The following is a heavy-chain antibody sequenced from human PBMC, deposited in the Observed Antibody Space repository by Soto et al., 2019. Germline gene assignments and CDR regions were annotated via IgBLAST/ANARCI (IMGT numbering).Heavy chain of an antibody. V-gene: IGHV4-59*08. CDR1: GGSISSYY. CDR3: ARHGNDYGDYGDLYYFDY. CDR2: IYYSGST. J-gene: IGHJ4*02. Sequence: LSLTCTVSGGSISSYYWSWIRQPPGKGLEWIGYIYYSGSTNYNPSLKSRVTISVDTSKNQFSLKLSSMTAADTAVYYCARHGNDYGDYGDLYYFDYWGQGTLVTVSS. D-gene: IGHD4-17*01.